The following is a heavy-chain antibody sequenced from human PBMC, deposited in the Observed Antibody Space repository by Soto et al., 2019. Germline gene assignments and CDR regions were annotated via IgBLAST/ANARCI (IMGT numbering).Heavy chain of an antibody. D-gene: IGHD4-4*01. CDR1: GFSLSTRGVG. CDR2: LYWDDDE. V-gene: IGHV2-5*02. Sequence: QITLNESGPTLVKPTQTLTLTCTFSGFSLSTRGVGVGWIRPPPGKALEWLALLYWDDDERYSPSLISRRTINKNTSKNQVFLTMTNMEPADTSTYYCAHRPTGFTDCLDYWGHGTLVTVTS. J-gene: IGHJ4*01. CDR3: AHRPTGFTDCLDY.